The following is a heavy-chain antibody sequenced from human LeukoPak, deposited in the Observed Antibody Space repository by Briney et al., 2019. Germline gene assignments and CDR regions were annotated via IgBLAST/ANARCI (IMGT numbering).Heavy chain of an antibody. CDR2: INHSGST. Sequence: SETLSLTCAVYGGSFSGYYWSWIRQPPGKGLEWIGEINHSGSTNYNPSLKSRVTISVDTSKNQFSLKLSSVTAADTAVYYCARDYCSSTSCYPDWFDPWGQGTLVTVSS. CDR3: ARDYCSSTSCYPDWFDP. V-gene: IGHV4-34*01. CDR1: GGSFSGYY. J-gene: IGHJ5*02. D-gene: IGHD2-2*01.